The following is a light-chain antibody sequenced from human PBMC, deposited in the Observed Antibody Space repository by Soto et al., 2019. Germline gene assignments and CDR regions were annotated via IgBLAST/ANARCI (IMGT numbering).Light chain of an antibody. J-gene: IGLJ1*01. CDR3: CSYAGTYYV. Sequence: HSALTQPRSVSGSPGPSVTISCTGPSSDVGGYNYASWYQQHPGKAPKRMIYDVSKRPSGVPDRFSGSKSGNTASLTISGLQAEDEADYYCCSYAGTYYVFGTGTKVTVL. CDR2: DVS. CDR1: SSDVGGYNY. V-gene: IGLV2-11*01.